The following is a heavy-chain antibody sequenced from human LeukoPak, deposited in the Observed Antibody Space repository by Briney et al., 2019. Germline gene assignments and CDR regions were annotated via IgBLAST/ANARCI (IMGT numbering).Heavy chain of an antibody. CDR1: GFSVSNFW. CDR3: ATDAFGYPNT. D-gene: IGHD3-16*01. Sequence: PGGSLRLSCTGSGFSVSNFWMAWVRQAPGKGLEWVANINEDETGKYYVDSVKGRFTISRDNAKNSLFLQMDSVRVEDTAVYYCATDAFGYPNTWGQGTQVTVSS. J-gene: IGHJ5*02. CDR2: INEDETGK. V-gene: IGHV3-7*01.